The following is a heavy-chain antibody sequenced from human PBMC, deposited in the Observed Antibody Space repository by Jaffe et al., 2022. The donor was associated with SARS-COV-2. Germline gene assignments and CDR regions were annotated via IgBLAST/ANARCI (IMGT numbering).Heavy chain of an antibody. J-gene: IGHJ5*02. Sequence: EVQLVESGGGLVQPGGSLRLSCAASGFTVSSNYMSWVRQAPGKGLEWVSVIYSGGSTYYADSVKGRFTISRDNSKNTLYLQMNSLRAEDTAVYYCARTPAPLGTVTANGPPNSWFDPWGQGTLVTVSS. V-gene: IGHV3-66*02. CDR3: ARTPAPLGTVTANGPPNSWFDP. D-gene: IGHD4-17*01. CDR1: GFTVSSNY. CDR2: IYSGGST.